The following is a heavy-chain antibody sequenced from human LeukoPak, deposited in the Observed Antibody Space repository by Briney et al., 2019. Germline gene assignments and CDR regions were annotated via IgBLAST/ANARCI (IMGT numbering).Heavy chain of an antibody. Sequence: AGGSLRLSCAASGFTVSSNYMSWVRQAPGKGLEWVSAISGSGGSTYYADSVKGRFTISRDNSKNTLYLQMNSLRAEDTAVYYCAKEGYYCSSTSCPNWFDPWGQGTLVTVSS. CDR1: GFTVSSNY. CDR2: ISGSGGST. CDR3: AKEGYYCSSTSCPNWFDP. J-gene: IGHJ5*02. V-gene: IGHV3-23*01. D-gene: IGHD2-2*01.